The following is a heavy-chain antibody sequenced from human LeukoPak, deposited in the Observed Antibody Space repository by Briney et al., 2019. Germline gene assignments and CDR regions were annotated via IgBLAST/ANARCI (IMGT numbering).Heavy chain of an antibody. Sequence: SETLSLTCTVSGGSVTTPDFYWGCIRQPPGKGLGWIGSLHYSGATYYSLSLKSRVNMSFATSENQFSLNLTSVTASDTAVYYCAKLSITGQPPGWGWGQGTLVTVHS. CDR2: LHYSGAT. CDR3: AKLSITGQPPGWG. J-gene: IGHJ4*02. CDR1: GGSVTTPDFY. D-gene: IGHD1-1*01. V-gene: IGHV4-39*01.